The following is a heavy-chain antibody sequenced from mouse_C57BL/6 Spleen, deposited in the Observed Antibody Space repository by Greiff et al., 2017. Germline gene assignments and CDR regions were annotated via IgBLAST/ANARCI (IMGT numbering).Heavy chain of an antibody. CDR3: ARLGGFDYDESYFDY. D-gene: IGHD2-4*01. J-gene: IGHJ2*01. V-gene: IGHV1-72*01. CDR1: GYTFTSYW. Sequence: QVQLQQPGAELVKPGASVKLSCKASGYTFTSYWMHWVKQRPGRGLEWIGRIDPNSGGTKYNEKFKSKATLTVDKPSSTAYMQLSSLTSEGSAVXDCARLGGFDYDESYFDYWGQGTTLTVSS. CDR2: IDPNSGGT.